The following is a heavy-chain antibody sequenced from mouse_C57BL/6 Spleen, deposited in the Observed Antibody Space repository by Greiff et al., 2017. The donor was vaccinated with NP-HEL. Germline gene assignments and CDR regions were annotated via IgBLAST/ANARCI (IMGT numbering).Heavy chain of an antibody. CDR1: GYTFTSYW. CDR3: APIYDGYYLYYFDY. V-gene: IGHV1-64*01. J-gene: IGHJ2*01. CDR2: IHPNSGST. Sequence: QVQLQQPGAELVKPGASVKLSCKASGYTFTSYWMHWVKQRPGQGLEWIGMIHPNSGSTNYNEKFKSKATLTVDKSSSTAYMQLSSLTSEDSAVYYCAPIYDGYYLYYFDYWGQGTTLTVSS. D-gene: IGHD2-3*01.